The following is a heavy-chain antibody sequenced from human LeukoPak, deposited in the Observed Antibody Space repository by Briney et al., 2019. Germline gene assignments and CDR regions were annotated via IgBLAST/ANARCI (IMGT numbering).Heavy chain of an antibody. V-gene: IGHV4-34*01. CDR1: GGSFSGYY. CDR2: INHSGST. Sequence: SETLSLTCAVYGGSFSGYYWSWIRQPPGKGLGWIGEINHSGSTNYNPSLKSRVTISVDTSKNQFSLKLSSVTAADTAVYYCARGRSYRRGYYDYWGQGTLVTVSS. J-gene: IGHJ4*02. D-gene: IGHD3-22*01. CDR3: ARGRSYRRGYYDY.